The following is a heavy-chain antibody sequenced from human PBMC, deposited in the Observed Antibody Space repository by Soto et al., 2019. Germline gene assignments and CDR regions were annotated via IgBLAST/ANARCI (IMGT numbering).Heavy chain of an antibody. V-gene: IGHV4-30-4*01. D-gene: IGHD2-8*01. J-gene: IGHJ4*02. Sequence: PSETLSLTCTVSGGSISSGDYYWSWIRQPPGKGLEWIGYIYYSGSTYYNPSLKSRVTISVDTSKNQFSLKLSSVTAADTAVYYCARASYCTNGVCYWTYYFDYWGQGTLVTVSS. CDR3: ARASYCTNGVCYWTYYFDY. CDR2: IYYSGST. CDR1: GGSISSGDYY.